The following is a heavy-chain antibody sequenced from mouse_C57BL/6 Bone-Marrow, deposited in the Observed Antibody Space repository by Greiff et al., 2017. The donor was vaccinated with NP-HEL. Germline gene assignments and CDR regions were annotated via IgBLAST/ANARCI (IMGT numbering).Heavy chain of an antibody. V-gene: IGHV1-62-2*01. CDR3: ARHEGGDYGNYGYFDV. Sequence: VQLQQSGAELVKPGASVKLSCKASGYTFTEYTIHWVKQRSGQGLEWIGLFYPCSGSIKSNANFTAKATLTADKSSSTVYMELSRLTSEDSAVYFCARHEGGDYGNYGYFDVWGTGTTVTVSS. CDR2: FYPCSGSI. D-gene: IGHD2-1*01. J-gene: IGHJ1*03. CDR1: GYTFTEYT.